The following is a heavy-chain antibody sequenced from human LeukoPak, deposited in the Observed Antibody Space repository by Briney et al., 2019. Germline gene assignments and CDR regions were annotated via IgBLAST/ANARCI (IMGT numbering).Heavy chain of an antibody. CDR3: ARVGGGYSYGLDY. Sequence: SQTLSLTCTVSGGSISSGSYYWSWIRQPAGKGLEWIGRIYTSGSTNYNPSLKSRVTISVDTSKNQFSLKLSSVTAADTAVYYCARVGGGYSYGLDYWGQGTLVTVSS. V-gene: IGHV4-61*02. D-gene: IGHD5-18*01. CDR1: GGSISSGSYY. CDR2: IYTSGST. J-gene: IGHJ4*02.